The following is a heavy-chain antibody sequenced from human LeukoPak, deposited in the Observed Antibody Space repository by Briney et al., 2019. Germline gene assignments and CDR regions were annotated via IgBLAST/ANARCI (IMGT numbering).Heavy chain of an antibody. J-gene: IGHJ4*02. Sequence: GGSLRLSCAASGFSFSDYWMSWVRQAPGKGLEWVANIKQDGNGKYYVDSVKGRFTISRDNAKNSLYLQMNSLRAEDTAVYYCAKVTGPEGYWGQGTLVTVSS. V-gene: IGHV3-7*01. CDR3: AKVTGPEGY. CDR1: GFSFSDYW. CDR2: IKQDGNGK.